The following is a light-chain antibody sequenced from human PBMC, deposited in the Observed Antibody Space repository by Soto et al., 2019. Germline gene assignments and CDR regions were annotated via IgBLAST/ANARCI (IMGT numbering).Light chain of an antibody. CDR2: AVS. CDR3: QQYGSSRCT. V-gene: IGKV3-20*01. CDR1: ESVSDSH. J-gene: IGKJ2*02. Sequence: EIELTQSPGTLSLSPGERATISCRTSESVSDSHLAWYQQKPGQAPRLLIYAVSTRATGLAYRFSGSGSGTDFTLTISRLQPEDFAVYYCQQYGSSRCTFGQGTKLEIK.